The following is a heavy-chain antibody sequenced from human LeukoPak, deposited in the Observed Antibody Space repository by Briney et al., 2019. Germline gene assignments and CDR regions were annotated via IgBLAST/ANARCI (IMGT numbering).Heavy chain of an antibody. CDR2: IFYTGST. V-gene: IGHV4-59*11. Sequence: SETLSLTCTVSGASITTHSWSWIRQPPGKGPEWIGCIFYTGSTNYNPSLKGRVTISPDTSKNQFSLKLSAVAAADTAVYYCARRQDGHDYWGQGTLVTVSS. CDR3: ARRQDGHDY. CDR1: GASITTHS. J-gene: IGHJ4*02.